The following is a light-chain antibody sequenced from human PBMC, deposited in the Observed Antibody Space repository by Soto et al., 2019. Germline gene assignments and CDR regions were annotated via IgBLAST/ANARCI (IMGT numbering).Light chain of an antibody. J-gene: IGKJ4*01. Sequence: EIVLTQSPATLSLSPGDRATLSCRASHSDGNDLVWYHQKRGQAPRVLIYYASNRATGIPARFSGSGSGTDFTLTISDLEPEDFAFYYCPQRNSWPPTFGGGTRVEIK. CDR1: HSDGND. CDR2: YAS. V-gene: IGKV3-11*01. CDR3: PQRNSWPPT.